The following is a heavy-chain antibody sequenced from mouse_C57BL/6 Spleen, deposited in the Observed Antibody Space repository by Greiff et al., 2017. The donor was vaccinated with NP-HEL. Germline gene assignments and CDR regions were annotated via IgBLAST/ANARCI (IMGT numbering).Heavy chain of an antibody. J-gene: IGHJ2*01. CDR2: IHPNSGST. CDR1: GYTFTSYW. D-gene: IGHD1-1*01. V-gene: IGHV1-64*01. CDR3: ARGYYGSSPYYFDY. Sequence: VQLQQPGAELVKPGASVKLSCKASGYTFTSYWMHWVKQRPGQGLEWIGMIHPNSGSTNYNQKFKGKSTLTVDKSSSTAYMQLSSLTSEDSAVYYCARGYYGSSPYYFDYWGQGTTLTVSS.